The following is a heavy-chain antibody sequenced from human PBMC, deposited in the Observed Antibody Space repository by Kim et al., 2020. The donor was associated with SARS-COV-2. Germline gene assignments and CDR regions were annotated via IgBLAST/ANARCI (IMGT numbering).Heavy chain of an antibody. V-gene: IGHV4-59*08. J-gene: IGHJ2*01. Sequence: SLKSRVTISVDTSKTQFSLKLSSVTAADTAVYYCARRRVGGGATTWYFDLWGRGTLVTVSS. D-gene: IGHD1-26*01. CDR3: ARRRVGGGATTWYFDL.